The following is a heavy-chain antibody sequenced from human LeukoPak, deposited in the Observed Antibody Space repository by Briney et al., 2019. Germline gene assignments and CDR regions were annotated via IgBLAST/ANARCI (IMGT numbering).Heavy chain of an antibody. J-gene: IGHJ4*02. CDR2: MNPNSGNT. V-gene: IGHV1-8*01. D-gene: IGHD3-22*01. CDR3: ARSDSSGYYYGGRFDY. Sequence: ASVKVSCKASGYSFTSHYMHWVRQAPGQGLEWMGWMNPNSGNTGYAQKFQGRVTMTRNTSISTAYMELSSLRSEDTAVYYCARSDSSGYYYGGRFDYWGQGTLVTVSS. CDR1: GYSFTSHY.